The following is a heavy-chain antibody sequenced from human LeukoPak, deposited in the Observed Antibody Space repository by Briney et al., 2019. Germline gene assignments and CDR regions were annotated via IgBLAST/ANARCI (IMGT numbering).Heavy chain of an antibody. D-gene: IGHD3-22*01. V-gene: IGHV1-2*02. CDR3: ARDYYDSSGFGAFDI. CDR1: GYTFTGYF. J-gene: IGHJ3*02. CDR2: INPNSGGT. Sequence: ASVKVSCKSSGYTFTGYFVHWVRQAPGQGLEWMGWINPNSGGTNYAQKFQGRVTMTRDTSISTAYMELSRLRSDDTAVYYCARDYYDSSGFGAFDIWGQGTMVTVSS.